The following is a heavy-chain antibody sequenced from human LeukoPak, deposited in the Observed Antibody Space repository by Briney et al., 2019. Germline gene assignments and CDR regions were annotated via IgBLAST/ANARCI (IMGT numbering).Heavy chain of an antibody. D-gene: IGHD6-13*01. CDR3: ARDSYSSSWYYFDY. J-gene: IGHJ4*02. CDR2: ISYSGGT. CDR1: GGSISRYY. Sequence: SETLSLTCTVSGGSISRYYWSWLRQSPGKGLEWIGYISYSGGTNYNPSLRSRVTISVDTSKNQFSLKLSSVTAADTAVYYCARDSYSSSWYYFDYWGQGTLVTVSS. V-gene: IGHV4-59*01.